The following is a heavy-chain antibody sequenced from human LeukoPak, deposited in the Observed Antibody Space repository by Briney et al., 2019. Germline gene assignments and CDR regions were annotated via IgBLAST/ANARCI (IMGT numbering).Heavy chain of an antibody. CDR2: IYYSGST. D-gene: IGHD1-14*01. CDR1: GGSISPYY. V-gene: IGHV4-59*01. CDR3: ARAKVDRRFDH. Sequence: SETLSLTCTVSGGSISPYYWSWIRQPPGKGLEWIGYIYYSGSTNYNPSLQSRVTISLDTSKNQFSLKLGSVTAADTAVYYCARAKVDRRFDHWGQGTLVTVSS. J-gene: IGHJ5*02.